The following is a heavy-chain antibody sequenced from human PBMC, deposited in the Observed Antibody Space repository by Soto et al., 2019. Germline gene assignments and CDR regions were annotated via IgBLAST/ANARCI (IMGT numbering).Heavy chain of an antibody. J-gene: IGHJ4*02. Sequence: SETLSLTCTVSGGSISSYYWIWIRQPPGKGLEWIGYIYYSGSTNYNPSLKSRVTISVDTSKNQFSLKLSSVTAADTAVYYCARVFGYSGYDSTSYFDYWGQGTLVTVSS. V-gene: IGHV4-59*01. CDR2: IYYSGST. D-gene: IGHD5-12*01. CDR1: GGSISSYY. CDR3: ARVFGYSGYDSTSYFDY.